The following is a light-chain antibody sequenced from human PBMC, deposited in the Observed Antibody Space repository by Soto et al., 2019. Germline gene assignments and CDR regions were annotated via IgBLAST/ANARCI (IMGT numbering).Light chain of an antibody. J-gene: IGKJ1*01. CDR3: QQYGSSPTWT. CDR1: QSVSSSY. V-gene: IGKV3-20*01. CDR2: GAS. Sequence: EIVLTPCPGTLSLSPGERATLSCRASQSVSSSYLAWYQQKPGQAPRLLIYGASSRATGIPDRFSGSGSGTDFTLTISRLEPEDFAVYYCQQYGSSPTWTFGQGTKVDIK.